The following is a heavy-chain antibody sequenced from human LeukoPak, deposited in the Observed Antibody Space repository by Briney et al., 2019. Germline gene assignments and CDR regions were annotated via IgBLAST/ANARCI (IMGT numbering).Heavy chain of an antibody. J-gene: IGHJ4*02. CDR2: ISSSGGST. CDR3: AKGPLVRYAGSYFFDY. V-gene: IGHV3-23*01. Sequence: GGSLRLSCAASGFTFSTYAMSWVRQAPGKGLEWVSAISSSGGSTYYADSVKGRFTISRDNSKNTLYLQMNSLRAEDTAVYYCAKGPLVRYAGSYFFDYWGQGTLVTVSS. CDR1: GFTFSTYA. D-gene: IGHD3-10*02.